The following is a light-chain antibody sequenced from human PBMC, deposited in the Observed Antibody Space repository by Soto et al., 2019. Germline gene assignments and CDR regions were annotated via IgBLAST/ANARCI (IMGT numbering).Light chain of an antibody. Sequence: QSVLTQPPSASGSPGRSVTISCTGTSSDVGGYDYVSWFQQHPGKAPKLIIYEVTKRPSGVPDRFSASKSGNTAPLTVSGLQAEDEADYYCSSFVAGNNYWVFGGGTKLTVL. CDR3: SSFVAGNNYWV. CDR1: SSDVGGYDY. V-gene: IGLV2-8*01. J-gene: IGLJ3*02. CDR2: EVT.